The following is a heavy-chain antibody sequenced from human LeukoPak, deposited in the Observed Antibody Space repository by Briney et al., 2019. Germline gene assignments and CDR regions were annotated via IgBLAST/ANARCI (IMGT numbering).Heavy chain of an antibody. CDR3: ARGRGYYGSGADP. CDR2: IYYSGCT. CDR1: GGSISSRSYY. V-gene: IGHV4-39*07. J-gene: IGHJ5*02. D-gene: IGHD3-10*01. Sequence: PSETLSLTCTVSGGSISSRSYYWGWIRQPPGKGLEWIGIIYYSGCTYSNPSLRSRVTISVDTSKNQFSLKLSSVTAADTAVYYCARGRGYYGSGADPWGQGTLVTVSS.